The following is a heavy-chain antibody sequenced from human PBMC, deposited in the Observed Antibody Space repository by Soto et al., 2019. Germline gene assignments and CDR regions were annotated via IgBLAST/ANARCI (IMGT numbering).Heavy chain of an antibody. CDR2: ISYSSSTI. D-gene: IGHD3-22*01. V-gene: IGHV3-48*02. Sequence: PGGSLRLSCAASGFTFSSYSMNWVRQAPGKGLEWVAYISYSSSTIYYADSVKGRFTISRDNSKNSLYLQMNSLRDEYTAVFFFARRGHGYYDTSGYYYFDYWGQGTLVTVSS. J-gene: IGHJ4*02. CDR1: GFTFSSYS. CDR3: ARRGHGYYDTSGYYYFDY.